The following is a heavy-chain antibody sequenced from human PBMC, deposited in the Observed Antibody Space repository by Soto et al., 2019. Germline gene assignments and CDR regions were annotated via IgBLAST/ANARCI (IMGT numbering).Heavy chain of an antibody. Sequence: SGGSLRLSCAASGFTFSNYAMTWVRQAPGKGPEWISTVNNGGGGTYYADSVKGRFTISRDNSKNTLYLQVSSLRAEDTAVYYCAKERLGRGIDYWGQGILVTSPQ. CDR3: AKERLGRGIDY. V-gene: IGHV3-23*01. D-gene: IGHD3-10*01. CDR2: VNNGGGGT. CDR1: GFTFSNYA. J-gene: IGHJ4*02.